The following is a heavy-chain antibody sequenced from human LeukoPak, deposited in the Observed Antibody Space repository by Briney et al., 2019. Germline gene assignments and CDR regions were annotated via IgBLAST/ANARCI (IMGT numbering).Heavy chain of an antibody. V-gene: IGHV1-69*04. J-gene: IGHJ4*02. CDR3: GRAVVGVGGYLGRGWPRQFDY. CDR1: GGTFSSYA. D-gene: IGHD5-12*01. CDR2: IIPILGIA. Sequence: ASVKVSCKASGGTFSSYAISWVRQAPGQGLEWMGRIIPILGIANYAQKFQGRVTITADKSTSTAYMELSSLRSEDTAVYYCGRAVVGVGGYLGRGWPRQFDYWGQGTLVTVSS.